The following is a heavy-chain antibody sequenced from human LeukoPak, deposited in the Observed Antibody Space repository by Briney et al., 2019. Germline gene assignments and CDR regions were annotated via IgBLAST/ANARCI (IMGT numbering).Heavy chain of an antibody. J-gene: IGHJ5*02. CDR1: GYTFTSYA. V-gene: IGHV1-18*01. Sequence: ASVKVSCKASGYTFTSYAISWVRQAPGQGLEWMGWISGHNDDTNYAQRLQGRVTMTTDTSTSTAYMELSSLRSEDTAVYYCARDRGRDYDLHPWGQGTLVTVSS. CDR3: ARDRGRDYDLHP. CDR2: ISGHNDDT. D-gene: IGHD3-3*01.